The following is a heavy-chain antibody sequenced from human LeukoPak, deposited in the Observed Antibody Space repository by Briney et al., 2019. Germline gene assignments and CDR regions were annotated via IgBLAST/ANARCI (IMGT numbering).Heavy chain of an antibody. CDR3: VRARDMAFDI. CDR1: GGSIGGNA. Sequence: SETLSLTCTVSGGSIGGNAWSWIRQPPGEALVWIGNIYDNGITIHNPSLKSRVTISLDTSNQFSLRLRSVTAADTAVYYCVRARDMAFDIWGQGTMVTVSS. CDR2: IYDNGIT. D-gene: IGHD2-21*02. J-gene: IGHJ3*02. V-gene: IGHV4-59*01.